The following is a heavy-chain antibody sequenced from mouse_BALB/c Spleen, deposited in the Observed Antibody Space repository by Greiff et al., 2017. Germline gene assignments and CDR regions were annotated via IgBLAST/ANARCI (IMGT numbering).Heavy chain of an antibody. CDR2: ISSGGSYT. CDR3: ARDRGTTVVAKAY. V-gene: IGHV5-9-4*01. D-gene: IGHD1-1*01. Sequence: EVQRVESGGGLVKPGGSLKLSCAASGFTFSSYAMSWVRQSPEKRLEWVAEISSGGSYTYYPDTVTGRFTISRDNAKNTLYLEMSSLRSEDTAMYYCARDRGTTVVAKAYWGQGTLVTVSA. CDR1: GFTFSSYA. J-gene: IGHJ3*01.